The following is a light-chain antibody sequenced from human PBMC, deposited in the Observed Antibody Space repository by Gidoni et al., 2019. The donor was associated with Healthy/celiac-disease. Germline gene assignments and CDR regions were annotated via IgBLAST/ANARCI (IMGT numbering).Light chain of an antibody. CDR3: QQYNSYSPRYT. Sequence: DIQMTQSPSPQSASVGDRVTITCRASQSISSWLDWYQQKPGKAPKLLIYKASSLESGVPSRFSGSGSGTEFTLTISSLQPDDFATYYCQQYNSYSPRYTFGQGTKLEIK. CDR2: KAS. J-gene: IGKJ2*01. CDR1: QSISSW. V-gene: IGKV1-5*03.